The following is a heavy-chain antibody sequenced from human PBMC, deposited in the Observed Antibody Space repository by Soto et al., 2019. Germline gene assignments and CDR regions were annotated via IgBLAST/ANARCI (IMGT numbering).Heavy chain of an antibody. CDR2: ISYDGSNK. CDR1: GFTFSSYG. V-gene: IGHV3-30*18. CDR3: AKAGYFDWLWFDY. D-gene: IGHD3-9*01. Sequence: QVQLVECGGGVVQPGRSLRLSCAASGFTFSSYGMHWVRQAPGKGLEWVAVISYDGSNKYYADSVKGRFTISRDNSKNTLYLQMNSLRAEDTAVYYCAKAGYFDWLWFDYWGQGTLVTVSS. J-gene: IGHJ4*02.